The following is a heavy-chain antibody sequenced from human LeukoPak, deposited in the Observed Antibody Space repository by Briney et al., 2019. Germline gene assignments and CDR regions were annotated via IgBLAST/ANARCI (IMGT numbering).Heavy chain of an antibody. CDR2: IDPSDSYT. Sequence: GESLKISCKGSGYSFITYWIRWVRQMPGKGLEWMGRIDPSDSYTNYSPSFQGHVTISAGKSISTAYLQWSSLKASDTAMYYCARQVYGPIYRDFDYWGQGTLVTVSS. CDR1: GYSFITYW. V-gene: IGHV5-10-1*01. CDR3: ARQVYGPIYRDFDY. D-gene: IGHD5-24*01. J-gene: IGHJ4*02.